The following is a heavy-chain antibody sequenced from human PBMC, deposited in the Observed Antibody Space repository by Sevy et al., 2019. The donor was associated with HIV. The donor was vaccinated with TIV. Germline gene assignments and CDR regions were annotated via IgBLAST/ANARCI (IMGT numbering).Heavy chain of an antibody. D-gene: IGHD3-10*01. V-gene: IGHV1-18*01. J-gene: IGHJ6*02. CDR2: ISAYNGNT. CDR1: GYTFTSYG. Sequence: ASVKVSCKASGYTFTSYGISWVRQAPGQGLEWMGWISAYNGNTNYAQKLQGRVTMTTDTSTSTAYMELRSLRSDDTAVYYCVRLPKNYGSGSSYYYYGMDVWGQGTTVTVSS. CDR3: VRLPKNYGSGSSYYYYGMDV.